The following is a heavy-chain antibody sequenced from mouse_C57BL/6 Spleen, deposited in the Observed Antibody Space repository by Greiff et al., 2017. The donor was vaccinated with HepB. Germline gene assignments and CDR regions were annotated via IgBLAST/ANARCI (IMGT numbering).Heavy chain of an antibody. CDR3: TTSLVSWFAY. J-gene: IGHJ3*01. CDR1: GFNIKDYY. Sequence: EVQLQQSGAELVRPGASVKLSCTASGFNIKDYYMHWVKQRPEQGLEWIGRIDPEDGDTEYAPKFQGKATMTADPSSNTAYLQLSSLTSEDTAVYYCTTSLVSWFAYWGQGTLVTVSA. V-gene: IGHV14-1*01. CDR2: IDPEDGDT.